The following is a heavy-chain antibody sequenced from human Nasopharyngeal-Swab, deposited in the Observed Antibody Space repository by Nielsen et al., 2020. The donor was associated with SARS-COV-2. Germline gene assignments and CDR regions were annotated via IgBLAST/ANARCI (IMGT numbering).Heavy chain of an antibody. CDR2: ISVNGAST. V-gene: IGHV3-23*01. J-gene: IGHJ4*02. CDR1: GFTFSSYA. Sequence: GGSLRLSCAASGFTFSSYAMTWVRQAPGKGLEWVSSISVNGASTYYAGSVKGRFTISRDNSRNTLYLQMNSLRAEDTAVYYCARVGWWFHYYFDYWGQGTLATVSS. CDR3: ARVGWWFHYYFDY. D-gene: IGHD2-15*01.